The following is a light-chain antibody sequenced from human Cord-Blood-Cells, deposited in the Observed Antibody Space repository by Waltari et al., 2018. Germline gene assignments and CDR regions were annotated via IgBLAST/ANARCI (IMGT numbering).Light chain of an antibody. V-gene: IGLV2-14*01. CDR2: EVS. Sequence: QSALTQPASVSGSPGQSLTISCTGTSRDVGGYNYVSWYQQHPGKAPKLMIYEVSNRPSGVSNLFSGSKSGNTASLTISGLQAEDEADYYCSSYTSSSTLVFGTGTKVTVL. J-gene: IGLJ1*01. CDR1: SRDVGGYNY. CDR3: SSYTSSSTLV.